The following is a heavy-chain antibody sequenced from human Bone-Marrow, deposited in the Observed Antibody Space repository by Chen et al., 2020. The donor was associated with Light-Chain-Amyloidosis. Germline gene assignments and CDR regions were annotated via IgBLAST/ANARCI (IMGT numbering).Heavy chain of an antibody. CDR1: GNSFRNYA. Sequence: QVQVVQAGGEVKKPGSSARLSCKTSGNSFRNYAINWVRQAPGQGLEWMGGIIPLFGTANYAQKFQDRVTITADESTTTSYLDLRGLTSGDTALYYCAREHERPLYVALAYWGPGTMVTVSS. CDR2: IIPLFGTA. CDR3: AREHERPLYVALAY. J-gene: IGHJ4*02. D-gene: IGHD3-10*02. V-gene: IGHV1-69*01.